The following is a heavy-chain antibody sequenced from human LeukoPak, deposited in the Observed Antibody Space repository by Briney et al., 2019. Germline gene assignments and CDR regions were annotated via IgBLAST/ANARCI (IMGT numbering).Heavy chain of an antibody. CDR2: IYYSGST. Sequence: SETLSLTCTVSGYSISSAYYWGWIRQPPGKGLEWIGSIYYSGSTYYNPSLKSRVTISVDTSKNQFSLKLSSVTAADTAVYYCWKDYDSSGYADAFDIWGQGTMVTVSS. D-gene: IGHD3-22*01. V-gene: IGHV4-38-2*02. CDR3: WKDYDSSGYADAFDI. CDR1: GYSISSAYY. J-gene: IGHJ3*02.